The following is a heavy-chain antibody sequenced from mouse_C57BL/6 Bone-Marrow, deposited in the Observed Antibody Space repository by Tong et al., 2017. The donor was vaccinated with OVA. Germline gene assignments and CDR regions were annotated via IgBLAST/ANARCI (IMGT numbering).Heavy chain of an antibody. CDR3: CYAMDY. J-gene: IGHJ4*01. Sequence: EVQLQESGGGLVKPGGSLKLSCAASGFTFSSYAMSWVRQTPEKSLEWVATISDGGSYTYYPDNVKGRFTISRDNAKNNLYLQMSHLKSEDTAMYSFCYAMDYWGQGTSVTVSS. CDR2: ISDGGSYT. CDR1: GFTFSSYA. V-gene: IGHV5-4*01.